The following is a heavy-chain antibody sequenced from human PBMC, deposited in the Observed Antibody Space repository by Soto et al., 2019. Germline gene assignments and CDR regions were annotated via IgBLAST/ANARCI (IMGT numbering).Heavy chain of an antibody. CDR2: IYYSGST. J-gene: IGHJ4*02. D-gene: IGHD3-3*01. CDR1: GGSISSSSYY. CDR3: AVFWSGYSNFDY. V-gene: IGHV4-39*01. Sequence: SETLSLTCTVSGGSISSSSYYWGWIRQPPGKGLEWIGSIYYSGSTYYNPSLKSRVTISVDTSKNQFSLKLSSVTAADTAVYYCAVFWSGYSNFDYWGQGPLVTVSS.